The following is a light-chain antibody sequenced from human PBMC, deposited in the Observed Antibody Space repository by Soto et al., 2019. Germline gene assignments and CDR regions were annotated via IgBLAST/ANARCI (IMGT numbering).Light chain of an antibody. CDR1: QTVRNNY. Sequence: EIVLTQSPATLSLSPGERATLSCRASQTVRNNYLAWYQQKPGQAPRLLIYDASSRATGIPDRFSGGGSGTDFTLTISRLEPEDFAVYYCQQYGSSSSFGQGTRLEI. CDR3: QQYGSSSS. V-gene: IGKV3-20*01. CDR2: DAS. J-gene: IGKJ5*01.